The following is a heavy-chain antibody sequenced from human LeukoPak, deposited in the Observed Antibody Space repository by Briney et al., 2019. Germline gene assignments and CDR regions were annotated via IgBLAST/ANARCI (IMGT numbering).Heavy chain of an antibody. V-gene: IGHV4-39*07. J-gene: IGHJ4*02. CDR1: GGSISSSSYY. Sequence: SETLSLTCSVSGGSISSSSYYWGWIRQPPGKGLEWIGRIYTSGSTNYNPSLKSRVTISVDTSKNQFSLKLSSVTAADTAVYYCAREDYDSSGYHDYWGQGTLVTASS. CDR3: AREDYDSSGYHDY. D-gene: IGHD3-22*01. CDR2: IYTSGST.